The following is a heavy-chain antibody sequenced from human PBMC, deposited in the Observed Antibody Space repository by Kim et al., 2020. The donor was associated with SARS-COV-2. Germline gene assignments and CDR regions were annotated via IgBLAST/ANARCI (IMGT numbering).Heavy chain of an antibody. V-gene: IGHV3-49*03. J-gene: IGHJ6*02. D-gene: IGHD3-9*01. Sequence: GGSLRLSCTASGFTFGDYAMSWFRQAPGKGLEWVGFIRSKAYGGTTEYAASVKGRFTISRDDSKSIAYLQMNSLKTEDTAVYYCTRDQGVRYFDWSFMWGELEDVWGQGTTVTVSS. CDR3: TRDQGVRYFDWSFMWGELEDV. CDR1: GFTFGDYA. CDR2: IRSKAYGGTT.